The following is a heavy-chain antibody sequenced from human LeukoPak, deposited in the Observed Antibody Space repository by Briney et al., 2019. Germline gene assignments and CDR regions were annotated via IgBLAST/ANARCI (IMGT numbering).Heavy chain of an antibody. CDR2: MYSGGST. Sequence: GGSLRLSCAASGFTVSSNYMGWVRQAPGKGLEWVSVMYSGGSTYYAGSVKGRFTISRDNAKNTLYLQMNSLRAEDTAVYYCARDIVRNGYRPYGMDVWGQGTTVTVSS. J-gene: IGHJ6*02. CDR1: GFTVSSNY. CDR3: ARDIVRNGYRPYGMDV. D-gene: IGHD5-24*01. V-gene: IGHV3-66*01.